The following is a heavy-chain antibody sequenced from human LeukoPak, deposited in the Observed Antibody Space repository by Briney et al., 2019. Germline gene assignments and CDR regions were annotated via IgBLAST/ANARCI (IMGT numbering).Heavy chain of an antibody. D-gene: IGHD3-10*01. CDR2: ISGGST. Sequence: GGSLRLSCAASGFTVSSNEMSWVRQAPGKGLEWVSSISGGSTYYADSRKGRFTISRDNSKNTLHLQMNSLRAEDTAVYYCASWGYGSGSYHYYYYMDVWGKGTTVTVSS. CDR1: GFTVSSNE. CDR3: ASWGYGSGSYHYYYYMDV. J-gene: IGHJ6*03. V-gene: IGHV3-38-3*01.